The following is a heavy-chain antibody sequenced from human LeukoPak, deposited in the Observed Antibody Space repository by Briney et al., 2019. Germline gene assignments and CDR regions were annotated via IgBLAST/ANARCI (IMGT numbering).Heavy chain of an antibody. Sequence: SETLSLTCTVSSDSISSSSYYWGWIRQPPGKGLEWIGEINHSGSTNYNPSLKSRVTISVDTSKNQFSLKLSSVTAADTAVYYCARIPPTTIVHGTWASWFDPWGQGTLVTVSS. CDR3: ARIPPTTIVHGTWASWFDP. CDR2: INHSGST. CDR1: SDSISSSSYY. V-gene: IGHV4-39*07. J-gene: IGHJ5*02. D-gene: IGHD1-14*01.